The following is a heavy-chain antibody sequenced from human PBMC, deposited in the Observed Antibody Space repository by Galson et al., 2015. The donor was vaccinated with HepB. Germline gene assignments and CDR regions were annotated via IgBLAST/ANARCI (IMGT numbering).Heavy chain of an antibody. J-gene: IGHJ4*02. D-gene: IGHD3-22*01. V-gene: IGHV5-10-1*01. Sequence: QSGAEVKKPGESLRISCEGSGYSFTSFWISWVRQMPGKGLEWMGRIDPSDSYTNYSPSFQGHVTLSADKSISTAYLQWSSLKVSDTGMYYCGRYDTSTDAFEYCGQGTLVTVSS. CDR2: IDPSDSYT. CDR3: GRYDTSTDAFEY. CDR1: GYSFTSFW.